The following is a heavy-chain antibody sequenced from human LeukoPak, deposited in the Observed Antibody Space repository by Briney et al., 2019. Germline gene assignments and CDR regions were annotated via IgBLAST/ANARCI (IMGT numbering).Heavy chain of an antibody. Sequence: PSETLSLTCAVYGGSFSGYYWSWIRQHPGKGLEWIGYIYYSGSTYYNPSLKSRVTISVDTSKNQFSLKLSSVTAADTAVYYCARGPVVAATTSHFDYWGQGTLVTVSS. J-gene: IGHJ4*02. D-gene: IGHD2-15*01. CDR2: IYYSGST. V-gene: IGHV4-31*11. CDR1: GGSFSGYY. CDR3: ARGPVVAATTSHFDY.